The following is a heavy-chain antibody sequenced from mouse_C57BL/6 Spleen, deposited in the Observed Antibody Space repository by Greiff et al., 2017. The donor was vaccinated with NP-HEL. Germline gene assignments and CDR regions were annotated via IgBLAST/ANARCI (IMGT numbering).Heavy chain of an antibody. J-gene: IGHJ1*03. CDR1: GYTFTSYW. V-gene: IGHV1-53*01. CDR2: INPSNGGT. D-gene: IGHD1-1*01. Sequence: QVQLQQPGTELVKPGASVKLSCKASGYTFTSYWVHWVKQRPGQGLEWIGNINPSNGGTNYNEKFKSKATLTVDKSSSTAYMQLSSLTSEDSAVYYCARWGTTVVEYFDVWGTGTTVTVSS. CDR3: ARWGTTVVEYFDV.